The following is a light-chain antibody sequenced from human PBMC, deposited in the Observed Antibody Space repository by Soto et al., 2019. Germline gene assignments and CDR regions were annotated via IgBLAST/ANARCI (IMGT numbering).Light chain of an antibody. V-gene: IGKV3-20*01. J-gene: IGKJ5*01. CDR3: QKYGSSPIN. CDR1: QSVSSSY. Sequence: EVVLTQSPGTLSLSPVERATLSCRASQSVSSSYLAWYQQKPGQAPRLLIYGASSRATGIPDRFSGSGSGTDFTLTISRLEPEDFAVYYCQKYGSSPINCGQGKRREIK. CDR2: GAS.